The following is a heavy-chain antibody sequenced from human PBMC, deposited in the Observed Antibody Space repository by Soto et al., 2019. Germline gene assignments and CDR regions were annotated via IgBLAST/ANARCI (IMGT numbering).Heavy chain of an antibody. CDR1: GFTFSSYE. CDR3: ARDQAVAGYIDY. CDR2: ISSSGSTI. D-gene: IGHD6-19*01. J-gene: IGHJ4*02. Sequence: QPGGSLRLSCAASGFTFSSYEMNWVRQAPGKGLEWVSYISSSGSTIYYADSVKGRFTISRDNAKNSLYLQMNSLRAEDTAVYYCARDQAVAGYIDYWGQGTLVTVSS. V-gene: IGHV3-48*03.